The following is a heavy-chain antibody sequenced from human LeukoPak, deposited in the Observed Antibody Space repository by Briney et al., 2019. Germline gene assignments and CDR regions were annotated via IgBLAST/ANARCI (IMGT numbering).Heavy chain of an antibody. CDR2: INPNSGGT. CDR1: GHTFTGYY. CDR3: ARSPDAAAAEAYYFDY. D-gene: IGHD6-13*01. Sequence: RASVKVSCKASGHTFTGYYMHWVRQAPGQGLEWMGWINPNSGGTDYAQKFQGRVTMTRDTSISAAYMELSRLRSDDTAVYYCARSPDAAAAEAYYFDYWGQGTLVTVSS. V-gene: IGHV1-2*02. J-gene: IGHJ4*02.